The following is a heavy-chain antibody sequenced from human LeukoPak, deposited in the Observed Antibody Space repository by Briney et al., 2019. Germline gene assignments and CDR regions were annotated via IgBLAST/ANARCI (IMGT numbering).Heavy chain of an antibody. CDR2: TSGSDGST. CDR1: GFTFSRYA. J-gene: IGHJ4*02. Sequence: GGSLRLSCAASGFTFSRYAMSWVRQAPGKGLEWVSTTSGSDGSTYYADSVKGRFTVSRDNSKSTLYLQMNSLRADDTAVYYCAKDLAIAARPVFDCWGREPWSPSPQ. V-gene: IGHV3-23*01. CDR3: AKDLAIAARPVFDC. D-gene: IGHD6-6*01.